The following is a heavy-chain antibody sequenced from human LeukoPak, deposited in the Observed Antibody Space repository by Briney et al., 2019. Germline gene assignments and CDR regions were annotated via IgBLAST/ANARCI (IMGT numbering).Heavy chain of an antibody. CDR2: INPSGGST. CDR1: GYTLTELS. J-gene: IGHJ4*02. Sequence: ASVKVSCKVSGYTLTELSMHWVRQAPGQGLEWMGIINPSGGSTSYAQKFQGRVTMTRDMSTSAVYMELSSLRSEDTAVYYCARDRFGRLNFDYWGQGTLVTVSS. CDR3: ARDRFGRLNFDY. D-gene: IGHD3/OR15-3a*01. V-gene: IGHV1-46*01.